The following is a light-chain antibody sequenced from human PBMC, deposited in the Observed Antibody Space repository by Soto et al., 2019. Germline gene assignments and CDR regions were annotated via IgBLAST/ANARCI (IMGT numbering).Light chain of an antibody. CDR3: SSYTTSITYV. J-gene: IGLJ1*01. CDR1: SNDVGGYNY. Sequence: QSVLTQPASVSGSPGQSITISCTGTSNDVGGYNYVSWYQQHLGKAPKLMIYEVSNRPSGISNRFSGSKSGNTASLTISGLQAEEEADYYCSSYTTSITYVFATGTKVTVL. CDR2: EVS. V-gene: IGLV2-14*01.